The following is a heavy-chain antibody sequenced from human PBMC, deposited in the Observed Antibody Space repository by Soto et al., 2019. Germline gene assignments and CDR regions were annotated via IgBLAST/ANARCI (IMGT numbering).Heavy chain of an antibody. J-gene: IGHJ3*01. V-gene: IGHV3-23*01. CDR3: AKVPWETSTVPSVAFDL. D-gene: IGHD1-26*01. CDR1: GFTFGNYA. CDR2: ITGSGSDT. Sequence: EVQLLQSGGGLVQPGGSLRLSCAASGFTFGNYAMNWVRQAPGKGLEWVSTITGSGSDTALADSVKGRFTVSRDNSKSMLFLHMNSLGAEDTATYFCAKVPWETSTVPSVAFDLWGQGTMVSVSS.